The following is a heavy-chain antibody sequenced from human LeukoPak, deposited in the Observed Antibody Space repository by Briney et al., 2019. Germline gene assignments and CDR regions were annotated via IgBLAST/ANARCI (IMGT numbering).Heavy chain of an antibody. V-gene: IGHV5-51*01. CDR3: ASGPSFSSGYYHY. D-gene: IGHD3-3*01. CDR2: IYPGGSDT. Sequence: GESLKISCKGSGYSFTSYWIGWVRQMPGKGLEWMGIIYPGGSDTRYSPSFQGQVTISADKSISTAYLQWSSLEASDTAMYYCASGPSFSSGYYHYWGQGTLVTVSS. J-gene: IGHJ4*02. CDR1: GYSFTSYW.